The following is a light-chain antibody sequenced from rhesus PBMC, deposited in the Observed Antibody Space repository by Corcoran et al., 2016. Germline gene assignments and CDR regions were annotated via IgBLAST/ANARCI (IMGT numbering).Light chain of an antibody. CDR3: QQGYSPPWT. CDR2: ATS. V-gene: IGKV1-33*02. Sequence: DIQMSQSPSSLSASVGDKVTITCRASQGISNALAWYQQKPGKAPQPLIYATSRWESGVPSRFSGSRSGTDFTLTISSMQPESVATYYCQQGYSPPWTFGQGIKVEIK. CDR1: QGISNA. J-gene: IGKJ1*01.